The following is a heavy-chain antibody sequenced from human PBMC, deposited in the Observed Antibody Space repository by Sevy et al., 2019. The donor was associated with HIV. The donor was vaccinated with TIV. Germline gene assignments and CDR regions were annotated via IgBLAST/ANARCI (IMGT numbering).Heavy chain of an antibody. CDR3: ARHLSGSYSIDY. J-gene: IGHJ4*02. Sequence: SETLSLTCTVSGGSISSSSYYWGWIRQPPGKGLEWIGSIYYSGSTYYNPSLKSRVTISVDTSKNQFSLKLSSMTAADTAVYYCARHLSGSYSIDYWGQGTLVTVSS. D-gene: IGHD1-26*01. CDR2: IYYSGST. CDR1: GGSISSSSYY. V-gene: IGHV4-39*01.